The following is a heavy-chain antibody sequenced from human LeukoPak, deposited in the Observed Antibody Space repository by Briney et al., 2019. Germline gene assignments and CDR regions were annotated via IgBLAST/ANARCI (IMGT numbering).Heavy chain of an antibody. CDR1: VGTFRSYA. V-gene: IGHV1-69*04. J-gene: IGHJ5*01. CDR3: ARSSSMYYYDSRYPTGDNWLDS. CDR2: IIPILGIA. Sequence: SVTDSLLASVGTFRSYAISWVRQAPGQGLEWMGRIIPILGIANYAQKFQGRVTITADKSTSTAYKELSSLRSEDTAVYYCARSSSMYYYDSRYPTGDNWLDSWGQGTLVTVSS. D-gene: IGHD3-22*01.